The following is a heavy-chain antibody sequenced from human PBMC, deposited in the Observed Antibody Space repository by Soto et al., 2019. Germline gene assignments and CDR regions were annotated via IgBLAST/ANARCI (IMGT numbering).Heavy chain of an antibody. CDR1: GGTFSSYT. J-gene: IGHJ3*02. D-gene: IGHD2-2*01. V-gene: IGHV1-69*08. Sequence: QVQLVQSGAEVKKPGSSVKVSCKASGGTFSSYTISWVRQAPGQGLEWMGRIIPILGIANYAQKFQGRVTITADKSTSTAYMGLSSLRSEDTAVYYCARDIPAAMFDAFDIWGQGTMVTVSS. CDR2: IIPILGIA. CDR3: ARDIPAAMFDAFDI.